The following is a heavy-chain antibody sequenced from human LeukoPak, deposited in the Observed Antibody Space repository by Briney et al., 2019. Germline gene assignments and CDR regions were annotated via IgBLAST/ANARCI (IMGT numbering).Heavy chain of an antibody. V-gene: IGHV3-23*01. D-gene: IGHD2-15*01. J-gene: IGHJ3*02. CDR3: AKDDCSGGSCYSSGNDAFDI. CDR1: GFTFSSYA. Sequence: GGSLRLSCAASGFTFSSYAMSWVRQAPGKGLEWVSLISGSGGTTYYADSVKGRFTISRDNSKNTLYLQMSRLRAEDTAVYYCAKDDCSGGSCYSSGNDAFDIWGQGTMVTVSS. CDR2: ISGSGGTT.